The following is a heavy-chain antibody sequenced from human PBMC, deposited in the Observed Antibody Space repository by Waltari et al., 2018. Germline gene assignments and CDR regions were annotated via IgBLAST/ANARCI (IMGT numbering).Heavy chain of an antibody. J-gene: IGHJ3*02. V-gene: IGHV3-21*01. Sequence: EVQLVESGGGLVKPGGSLRLSCAASGFTFSSYSMNWVRQAPGKGLEWVSSISSGSSYRYYADSGKGRFTISRDNAKNSLYLQMNSLRAEDTAVYYCASRAGQLVTPDAFDIWGQGTMVTVSS. D-gene: IGHD6-13*01. CDR2: ISSGSSYR. CDR3: ASRAGQLVTPDAFDI. CDR1: GFTFSSYS.